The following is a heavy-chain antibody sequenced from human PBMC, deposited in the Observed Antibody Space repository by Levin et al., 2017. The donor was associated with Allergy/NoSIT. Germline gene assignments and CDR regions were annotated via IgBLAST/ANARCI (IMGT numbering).Heavy chain of an antibody. D-gene: IGHD1-26*01. V-gene: IGHV4-4*02. Sequence: PSETLSLTCAVSGGSISSSNWWSWVRQPPGKGLEWIGEIYHSGSTNYNPSLKSRVTISVDKSKNQFSLKLSSVTAADTAVYYCARETPPYSGSYYGGWGQGTLVTVSS. CDR1: GGSISSSNW. J-gene: IGHJ1*01. CDR3: ARETPPYSGSYYGG. CDR2: IYHSGST.